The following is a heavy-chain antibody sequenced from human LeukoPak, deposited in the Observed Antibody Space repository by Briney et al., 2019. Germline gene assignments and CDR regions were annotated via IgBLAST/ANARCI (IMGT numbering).Heavy chain of an antibody. CDR3: ARGVAHYGDYVGY. D-gene: IGHD4-17*01. CDR2: MNPNSGNT. V-gene: IGHV1-8*01. J-gene: IGHJ4*02. Sequence: ASVKVSCKASGYTFTSYDINWVRQATGQGLEWMGWMNPNSGNTGYAQKFQGRVTMTRNTSISTVYMELSSLRSEDTAVYYCARGVAHYGDYVGYWGQGTLVTVSS. CDR1: GYTFTSYD.